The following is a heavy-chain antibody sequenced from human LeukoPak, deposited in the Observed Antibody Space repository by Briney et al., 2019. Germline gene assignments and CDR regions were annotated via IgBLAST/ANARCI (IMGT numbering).Heavy chain of an antibody. Sequence: PSETLSLTCTVSGGSISSYYWSWIRQPPGKGLEWIGYIYYSGSTNYNPSLKSRVTISVDTSKNQFSLKLSSVTAADTAVYYCARGRDGYNKDYYYYYYMDVWGKGTTVTISS. CDR1: GGSISSYY. D-gene: IGHD5-24*01. V-gene: IGHV4-59*01. CDR2: IYYSGST. CDR3: ARGRDGYNKDYYYYYYMDV. J-gene: IGHJ6*03.